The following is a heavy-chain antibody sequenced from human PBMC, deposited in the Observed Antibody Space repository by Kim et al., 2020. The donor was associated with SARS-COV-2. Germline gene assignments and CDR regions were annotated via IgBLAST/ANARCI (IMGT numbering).Heavy chain of an antibody. D-gene: IGHD3-16*01. V-gene: IGHV4-59*01. CDR1: GDSIGSNY. J-gene: IGHJ5*02. CDR3: VRGEDMMLA. Sequence: SETLSLTCTVSGDSIGSNYWSWIRQPPGKGLEWVGDIDYTGSTDYNPSLKSRVTLSIDTTNKQVSLRLTSVTPADTAMYYCVRGEDMMLAWGQGTLVTVSS. CDR2: IDYTGST.